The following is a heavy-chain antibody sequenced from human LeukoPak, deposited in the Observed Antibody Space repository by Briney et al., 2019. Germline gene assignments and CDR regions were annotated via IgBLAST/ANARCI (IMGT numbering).Heavy chain of an antibody. V-gene: IGHV7-4-1*02. CDR1: GYTFTSYA. CDR3: ARARRDGYWYAFDI. CDR2: INTNTGNP. Sequence: EASVKVSCKASGYTFTSYAMNWVRQAPGQGLEWMGWINTNTGNPTYAQGFTGRFVFSLDTSVSTAYLQISSLKAEDTAVYYCARARRDGYWYAFDIWGQGTMVTVSS. D-gene: IGHD5-24*01. J-gene: IGHJ3*02.